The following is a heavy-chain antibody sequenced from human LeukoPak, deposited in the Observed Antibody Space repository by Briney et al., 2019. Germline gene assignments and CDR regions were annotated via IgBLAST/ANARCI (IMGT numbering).Heavy chain of an antibody. CDR3: ASGYSYGLFYFDY. D-gene: IGHD5-18*01. V-gene: IGHV4-59*01. Sequence: SETLSLTCTVSGGSISSYYWSWLRQPPGKGLEWIGYIYYSGSTNYNPSLKSRVTISVDTSKNQFSLKLSSVTAADTAVYYCASGYSYGLFYFDYWGQGTLVTVSS. CDR2: IYYSGST. J-gene: IGHJ4*02. CDR1: GGSISSYY.